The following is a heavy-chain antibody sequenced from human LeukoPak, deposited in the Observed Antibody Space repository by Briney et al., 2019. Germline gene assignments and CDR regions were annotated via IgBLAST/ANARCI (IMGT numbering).Heavy chain of an antibody. D-gene: IGHD3-22*01. CDR2: INPSGGST. CDR3: ARELAHYDSSGCGVDY. Sequence: ASVKVSCKASGYTFTSYYMHWVRQAPGQGLEWMGIINPSGGSTSYAQKFQGRVTMTRDTSTSTVYMELSSLRSEDTAVYYCARELAHYDSSGCGVDYWGQGTLVTVPS. V-gene: IGHV1-46*01. CDR1: GYTFTSYY. J-gene: IGHJ4*02.